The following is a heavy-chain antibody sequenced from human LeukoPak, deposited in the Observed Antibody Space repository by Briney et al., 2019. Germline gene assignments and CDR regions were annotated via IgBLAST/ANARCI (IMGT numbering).Heavy chain of an antibody. Sequence: GRSLRLSCAASGFTFSSYAMHWVRQAPGKGLEWVAVISYDGSNKYYADSVKGRFTISRDNSKNTVYLQMNSLRAEDTAVYYCARERDYDSSGYAFYFDYWGQGTLVTVSS. J-gene: IGHJ4*02. CDR1: GFTFSSYA. V-gene: IGHV3-30-3*01. CDR2: ISYDGSNK. CDR3: ARERDYDSSGYAFYFDY. D-gene: IGHD3-22*01.